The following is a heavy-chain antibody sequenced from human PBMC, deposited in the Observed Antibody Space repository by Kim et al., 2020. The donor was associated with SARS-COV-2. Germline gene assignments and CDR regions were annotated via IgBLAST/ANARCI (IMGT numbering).Heavy chain of an antibody. J-gene: IGHJ4*02. CDR3: ARGRGWYEH. CDR1: GFTFTKFW. V-gene: IGHV3-7*03. Sequence: GGSLRLSCAASGFTFTKFWMTWVRQAPGKGLEWVAHISGDGSETYYADSVKGRFTISRDNAKNSLSLQMNGLRAEDTAVYYCARGRGWYEHRGQGTVVTVPS. CDR2: ISGDGSET. D-gene: IGHD6-19*01.